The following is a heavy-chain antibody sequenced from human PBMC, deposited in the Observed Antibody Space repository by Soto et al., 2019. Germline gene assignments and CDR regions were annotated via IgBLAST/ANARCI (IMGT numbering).Heavy chain of an antibody. CDR1: GFTFSGYG. Sequence: QVQLVESGGGVVQPGRSLRLSCAASGFTFSGYGMHWVRQAPGKGLEWVAVIWYDGSNKYYADSVKGRFTISRENSKNAVHLQMNSLRAEDAAVYYCGRGTGTFDHWGQGTQVTVSS. V-gene: IGHV3-33*01. D-gene: IGHD6-13*01. CDR2: IWYDGSNK. J-gene: IGHJ4*02. CDR3: GRGTGTFDH.